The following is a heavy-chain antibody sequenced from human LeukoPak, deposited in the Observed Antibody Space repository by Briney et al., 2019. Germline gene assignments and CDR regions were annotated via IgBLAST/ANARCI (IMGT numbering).Heavy chain of an antibody. Sequence: SETLSLTCAVYGGPFSGYYWSWIRQPPGKGLEWIGEINHSGSTNYNPPLKSRVTISVDTSKIQFSLKLSSVTAADTAVYYCARVRGTGTTWGQGTLVTVSS. CDR3: ARVRGTGTT. D-gene: IGHD1/OR15-1a*01. V-gene: IGHV4-34*01. CDR1: GGPFSGYY. J-gene: IGHJ5*02. CDR2: INHSGST.